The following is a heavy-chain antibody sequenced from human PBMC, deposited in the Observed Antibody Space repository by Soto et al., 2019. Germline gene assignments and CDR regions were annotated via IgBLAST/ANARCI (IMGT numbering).Heavy chain of an antibody. J-gene: IGHJ6*02. V-gene: IGHV1-69*13. D-gene: IGHD5-12*01. CDR3: ARDYEMATTPFYYYYGMDV. Sequence: EASVKVSCEASGGTFSSYAISWVRQAPGQGLEWMGGIIPIFGTANYAQRFQGRVTITADESTSTAYMELRSLRSEDTAVYYCARDYEMATTPFYYYYGMDVWGQGTKVTVSS. CDR1: GGTFSSYA. CDR2: IIPIFGTA.